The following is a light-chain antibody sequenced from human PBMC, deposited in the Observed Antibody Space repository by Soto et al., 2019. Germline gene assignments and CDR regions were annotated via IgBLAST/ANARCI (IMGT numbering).Light chain of an antibody. CDR3: GSYRTSNTLWL. V-gene: IGLV2-14*01. CDR1: SSDVGDF. Sequence: QSALTQPASVSGSPGQSITISCTGSSSDVGDFVSWYQQHPGKAPKLMIYDVASRPSGVSYRFSGSRSGNMASLTISGLQAEDEADYYCGSYRTSNTLWLFGGGTKVTVL. CDR2: DVA. J-gene: IGLJ3*02.